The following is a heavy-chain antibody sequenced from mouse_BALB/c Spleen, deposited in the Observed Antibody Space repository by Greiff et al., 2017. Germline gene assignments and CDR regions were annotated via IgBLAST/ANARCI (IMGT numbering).Heavy chain of an antibody. V-gene: IGHV5-6-3*01. CDR1: GFTFRSYG. J-gene: IGHJ3*01. D-gene: IGHD1-1*01. Sequence: DVKVVASGGGLVQPGGSLKLSCAASGFTFRSYGLSWVRQTPDKRLELVATINSNGGSTYYPDSVKGRFTIARDNAKNTLYLQMSSLKSEDTAMYYCARLPYGSSCRGFAYWGQGTLVTVSA. CDR2: INSNGGST. CDR3: ARLPYGSSCRGFAY.